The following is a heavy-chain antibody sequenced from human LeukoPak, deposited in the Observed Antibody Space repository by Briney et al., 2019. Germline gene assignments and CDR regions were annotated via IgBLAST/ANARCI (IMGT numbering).Heavy chain of an antibody. CDR3: AREWHHLWYQLPWSTTEGYMDV. V-gene: IGHV1-18*01. J-gene: IGHJ6*03. CDR2: ISAYNSNT. D-gene: IGHD2-2*01. Sequence: ASVKVSCKASGYTFTSYGISWVRQAPGQGLEWMGWISAYNSNTNYAQKLQGRVTMTTDTSTSTAYMELRSLRSDDTAVYYCAREWHHLWYQLPWSTTEGYMDVWGKGTTVTVSS. CDR1: GYTFTSYG.